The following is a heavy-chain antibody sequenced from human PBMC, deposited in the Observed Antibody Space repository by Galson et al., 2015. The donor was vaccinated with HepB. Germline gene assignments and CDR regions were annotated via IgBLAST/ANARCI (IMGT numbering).Heavy chain of an antibody. Sequence: SVKVSCKASGYTFTGYYMHWVRQAPGQRLEWMAWINTGNGYTQYSQRFQDRVSITRDTSANIAYMELRSLRSEDTANYYCARGNEYFDYWGLGTLVTVSS. CDR2: INTGNGYT. CDR1: GYTFTGYY. V-gene: IGHV1-3*04. CDR3: ARGNEYFDY. J-gene: IGHJ4*02.